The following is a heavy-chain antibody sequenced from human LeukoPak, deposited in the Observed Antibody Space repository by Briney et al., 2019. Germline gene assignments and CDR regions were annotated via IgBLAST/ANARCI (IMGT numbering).Heavy chain of an antibody. CDR1: GYTFTGYY. V-gene: IGHV1-2*02. D-gene: IGHD3-10*01. Sequence: ASVNVSCKASGYTFTGYYMHWVRQAPGQGLEWMGWINPNSGGTNYAQKFQGRVTMTRDTSISTAYMELSRLRSDDTAVYYCAIRSEKYGSGSYYFDYWGQGTLVTVSS. J-gene: IGHJ4*02. CDR2: INPNSGGT. CDR3: AIRSEKYGSGSYYFDY.